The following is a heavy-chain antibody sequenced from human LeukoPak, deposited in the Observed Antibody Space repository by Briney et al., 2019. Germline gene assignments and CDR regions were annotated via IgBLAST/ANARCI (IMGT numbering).Heavy chain of an antibody. CDR3: AKRPKYGTSWIDF. D-gene: IGHD6-13*01. J-gene: IGHJ4*02. CDR2: LSGSGSST. V-gene: IGHV3-23*01. CDR1: GFTFNNFA. Sequence: GGSLRLSCAASGFTFNNFATSWVRQAPGKGLDWVSGLSGSGSSTFYADSVKGRFTISRDNSNSTLYLQMNSLRAEDTAVYYCAKRPKYGTSWIDFWGQGTLVTVSS.